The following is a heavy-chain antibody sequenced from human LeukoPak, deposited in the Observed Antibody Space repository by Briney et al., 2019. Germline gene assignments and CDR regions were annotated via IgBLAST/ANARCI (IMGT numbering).Heavy chain of an antibody. CDR2: MNPNSGNT. D-gene: IGHD3-9*01. V-gene: IGHV1-8*01. CDR1: GYTFTSYD. Sequence: ASVKVSCKASGYTFTSYDINWVRQATGQGLEWMGWMNPNSGNTGYAQKFQGRVTMTEDTSTDTAYMELSSLRSEDTAVYYCATRQLRYFDWLGAFDYWGQGTLVTVSS. CDR3: ATRQLRYFDWLGAFDY. J-gene: IGHJ4*02.